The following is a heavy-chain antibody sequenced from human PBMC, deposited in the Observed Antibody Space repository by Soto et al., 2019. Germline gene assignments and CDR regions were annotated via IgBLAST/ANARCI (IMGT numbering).Heavy chain of an antibody. CDR2: INHSGST. CDR3: AGGGYCSSTSCYTGGWFDP. CDR1: GGSFSGYY. V-gene: IGHV4-34*01. J-gene: IGHJ5*02. Sequence: SETLSLTCAVYGGSFSGYYWSWIRQPPGKGLEWIGEINHSGSTNYNPSLKSRVTISVDTSKNQFSLKLSSVTAADTAVYYCAGGGYCSSTSCYTGGWFDPWGQGTLVTVSS. D-gene: IGHD2-2*02.